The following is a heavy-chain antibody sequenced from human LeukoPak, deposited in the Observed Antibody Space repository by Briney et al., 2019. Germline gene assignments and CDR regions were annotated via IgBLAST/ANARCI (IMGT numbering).Heavy chain of an antibody. D-gene: IGHD5-18*01. Sequence: GGSLRLSCAASGFTFSSYAMHWVRQAPGKGLEWVSAISGSGGSTYYADSVKGRFTISRDNSKNTLYLQMNSLRAEDTAVYYCAETGYSYGYQFDYWGQGTLVTVSS. CDR1: GFTFSSYA. J-gene: IGHJ4*02. CDR3: AETGYSYGYQFDY. CDR2: ISGSGGST. V-gene: IGHV3-23*01.